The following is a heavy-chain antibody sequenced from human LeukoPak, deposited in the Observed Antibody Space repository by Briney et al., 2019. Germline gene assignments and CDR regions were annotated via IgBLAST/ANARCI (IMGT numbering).Heavy chain of an antibody. CDR1: GDSVSSNSAA. Sequence: SQTPSLTCAISGDSVSSNSAAWNWIRQSPSRGLEWLGRTFYRSKWYNDYAVSVKSRITINPDTSKNQFSLQLNSVTPEDTAVYYCASYNWNHGGFDYWGQGTLVTVSS. V-gene: IGHV6-1*01. D-gene: IGHD1-14*01. J-gene: IGHJ4*02. CDR2: TFYRSKWYN. CDR3: ASYNWNHGGFDY.